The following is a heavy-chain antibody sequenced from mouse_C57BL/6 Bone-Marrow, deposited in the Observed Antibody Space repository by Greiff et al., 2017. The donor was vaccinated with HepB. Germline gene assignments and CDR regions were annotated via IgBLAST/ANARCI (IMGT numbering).Heavy chain of an antibody. V-gene: IGHV14-4*01. CDR2: IDPANGDT. Sequence: EVQLQQSGAELVRPGASVKLSCTASGFNIKDDYMHWVKQRPEQGLEWIGWIDPANGDTEYASKFQGKATITADTSSNTAYLQLSSLTSEDTAGYYCTTTVVDFDVWGTGTTVTVSS. CDR3: TTTVVDFDV. D-gene: IGHD1-1*01. J-gene: IGHJ1*03. CDR1: GFNIKDDY.